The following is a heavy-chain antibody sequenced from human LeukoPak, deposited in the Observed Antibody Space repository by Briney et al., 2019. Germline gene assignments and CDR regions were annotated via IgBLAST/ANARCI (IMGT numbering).Heavy chain of an antibody. D-gene: IGHD5-18*01. V-gene: IGHV3-53*01. CDR1: GFTVSNNY. CDR3: ARASRGYNYLYFDY. CDR2: IYSAGST. Sequence: VGSLRLSCAASGFTVSNNYMTWVRQAPGKGLEWVSVIYSAGSTYYADSVKGRFTISRDNSKNTLNLQMNSLRAEDTAVYYCARASRGYNYLYFDYWGQGALVTVSS. J-gene: IGHJ4*02.